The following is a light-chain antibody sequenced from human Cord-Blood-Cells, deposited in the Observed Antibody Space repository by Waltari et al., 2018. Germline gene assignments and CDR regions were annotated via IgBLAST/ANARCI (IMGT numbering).Light chain of an antibody. CDR2: EVS. J-gene: IGLJ2*01. CDR1: SSAVGRYNL. V-gene: IGLV2-23*02. CDR3: CSYAGSSTSVV. Sequence: QSALTQPASVSGSPGQSITISCTATSSAVGRYNLVPWYQQHPGKAPKLMIYEVSKRPSGVSNRFSGSKSGNTASLTISGLQAEDEADYYCCSYAGSSTSVVFGGGTKLTVL.